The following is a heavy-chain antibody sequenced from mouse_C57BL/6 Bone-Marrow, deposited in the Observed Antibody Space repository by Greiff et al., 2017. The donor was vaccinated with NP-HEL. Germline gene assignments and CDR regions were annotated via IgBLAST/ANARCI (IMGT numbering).Heavy chain of an antibody. D-gene: IGHD4-1*01. CDR1: GFTFTDYY. CDR3: ARYSKLGQSYAMDY. CDR2: INPYNGGT. Sequence: EVKLMESGPVLVKPGASVKMSCKASGFTFTDYYMNWVKQSHGKSLEWIGVINPYNGGTSYNQKFKGKATLTVDKSSSTAYMALNSLTSEDSAVYYCARYSKLGQSYAMDYWGQGTSVTVSS. V-gene: IGHV1-19*01. J-gene: IGHJ4*01.